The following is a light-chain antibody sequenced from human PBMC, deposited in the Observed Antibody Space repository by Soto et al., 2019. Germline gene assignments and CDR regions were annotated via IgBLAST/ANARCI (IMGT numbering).Light chain of an antibody. Sequence: EIVLTQSPGTLSLSPGDSPTLSCRASQSVSDSYLAWYQQKPGQAPRLLIYGASSRATGIPDRFSGSGSGTDFTLTISRLEPEDFAVYYCQQYGSSPYTFGQGTKLEIK. J-gene: IGKJ2*01. CDR3: QQYGSSPYT. V-gene: IGKV3-20*01. CDR1: QSVSDSY. CDR2: GAS.